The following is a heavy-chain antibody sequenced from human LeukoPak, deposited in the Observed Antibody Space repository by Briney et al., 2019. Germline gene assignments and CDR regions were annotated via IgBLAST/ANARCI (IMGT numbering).Heavy chain of an antibody. J-gene: IGHJ4*02. CDR2: ISSDGSKK. D-gene: IGHD2-2*01. V-gene: IGHV3-30-3*01. Sequence: PGGSLRLSCAASGFTFSSYSMHWVRQAPGKGLEWVALISSDGSKKYHADSVKGRFTISRDNSKNTLYLQMNSLRVEDTAVYYCARDPQRGVVVPAALGYWGQGTLVTVSS. CDR3: ARDPQRGVVVPAALGY. CDR1: GFTFSSYS.